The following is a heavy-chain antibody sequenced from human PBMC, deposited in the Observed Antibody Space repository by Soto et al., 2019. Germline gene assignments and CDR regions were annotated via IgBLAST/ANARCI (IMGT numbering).Heavy chain of an antibody. V-gene: IGHV3-15*07. CDR2: IKSKTDGGTT. CDR1: GFTFSNAW. Sequence: GGSLRLSCAASGFTFSNAWMNWVRQAPGKGLEWVGRIKSKTDGGTTDHAAPVKGRFTISRDDSKNTLYLQMNSLKTEDTAVYYCTTDYYDSSGYYYLQVDAFDIWGKETMITVPS. D-gene: IGHD3-22*01. J-gene: IGHJ3*02. CDR3: TTDYYDSSGYYYLQVDAFDI.